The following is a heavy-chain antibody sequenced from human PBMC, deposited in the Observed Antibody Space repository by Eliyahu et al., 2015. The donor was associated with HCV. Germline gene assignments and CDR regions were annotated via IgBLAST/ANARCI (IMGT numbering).Heavy chain of an antibody. Sequence: QVHLRESGPGLVKPSETLSLTCTVSGASISANSWTWIRQPPGKGLEWIGYIYYTGSTSSHPSLKSRVTMSVDTSKNYFSLNLNSVTVADTAVYYCARARDWNYDGDFDSWGQGTLVTVSS. V-gene: IGHV4-59*12. J-gene: IGHJ4*02. CDR3: ARARDWNYDGDFDS. D-gene: IGHD1-7*01. CDR1: GASISANS. CDR2: IYYTGST.